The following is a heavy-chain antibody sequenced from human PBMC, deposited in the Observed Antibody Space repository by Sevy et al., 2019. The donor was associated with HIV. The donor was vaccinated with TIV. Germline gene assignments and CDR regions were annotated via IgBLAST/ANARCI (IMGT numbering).Heavy chain of an antibody. V-gene: IGHV1-69*13. CDR2: ITRIFGTS. J-gene: IGHJ6*02. CDR1: GGTFSSYS. Sequence: ASVKVSCKASGGTFSSYSISWVRQAPGQGLEWMAGITRIFGTSNYAQKFQGRVTITAAESTSTAYMELSSLRSEDTAVYYCAFGGGYQLLANYYFAMDVWGQGTTVTVSS. D-gene: IGHD2-2*01. CDR3: AFGGGYQLLANYYFAMDV.